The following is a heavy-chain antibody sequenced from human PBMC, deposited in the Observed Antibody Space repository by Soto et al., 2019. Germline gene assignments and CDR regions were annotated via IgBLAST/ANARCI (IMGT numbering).Heavy chain of an antibody. CDR3: ARGSATVYPYYYYGMDV. CDR2: INPNSGNT. Sequence: AASVKVSCKASGYTFTSYDINWVRQATGQGLEWMGWINPNSGNTGYAQKFQGRVTMTRNTSISTAYMELSSLRSEDTAVYYCARGSATVYPYYYYGMDVWGQGTTVTVSS. D-gene: IGHD1-26*01. CDR1: GYTFTSYD. V-gene: IGHV1-8*01. J-gene: IGHJ6*02.